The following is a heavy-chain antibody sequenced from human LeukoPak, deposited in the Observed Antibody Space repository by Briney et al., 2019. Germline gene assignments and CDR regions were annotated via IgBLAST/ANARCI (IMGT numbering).Heavy chain of an antibody. J-gene: IGHJ4*02. CDR1: GFTFTSYA. D-gene: IGHD1-1*01. CDR3: AKADPGTGAFDY. CDR2: ISGSGDTI. V-gene: IGHV3-23*01. Sequence: GGSLRLSCAASGFTFTSYATNWVRQAPGKGLEWVSAISGSGDTIFYADPVKGRFTVSRDNSKNTLYLQMNSLRVEDTAVYFCAKADPGTGAFDYWGQGSLVTVSS.